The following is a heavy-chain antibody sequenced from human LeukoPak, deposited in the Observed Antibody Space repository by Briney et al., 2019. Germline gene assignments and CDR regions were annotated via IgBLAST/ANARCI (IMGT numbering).Heavy chain of an antibody. J-gene: IGHJ4*02. CDR1: GFTFSNFA. D-gene: IGHD1-14*01. V-gene: IGHV3-23*01. Sequence: GGSLRLSCAASGFTFSNFAMSWVRQAPGKGLEWVSGISGSGIRTFRADSVKGRFTISRDNSKKPLYLQMNSLRAEDTAVYYCAKGTGNDYRRGYYFDYWGQGTLVTVSS. CDR2: ISGSGIRT. CDR3: AKGTGNDYRRGYYFDY.